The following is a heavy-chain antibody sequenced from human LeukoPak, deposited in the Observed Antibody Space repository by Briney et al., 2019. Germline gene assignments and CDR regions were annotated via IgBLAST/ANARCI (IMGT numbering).Heavy chain of an antibody. CDR1: GFTFSSHS. V-gene: IGHV3-48*01. D-gene: IGHD6-13*01. CDR3: AREGYSSSWYAFDI. CDR2: ISSSSSTI. J-gene: IGHJ3*02. Sequence: PGGSLRLSCAASGFTFSSHSMNWVRQAPGKGLEWVSYISSSSSTIYYADSVKGRFTISRDNAKNSLYLQMNSLRAEDTAVYYYAREGYSSSWYAFDIWGQGTMVTVSS.